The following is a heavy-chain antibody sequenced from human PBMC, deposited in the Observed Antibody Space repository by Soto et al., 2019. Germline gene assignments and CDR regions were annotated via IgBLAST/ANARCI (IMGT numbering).Heavy chain of an antibody. V-gene: IGHV1-46*01. D-gene: IGHD3-16*01. CDR3: ASGWGSQIPVGY. Sequence: QVQLVQSGAEVKKPGASVKVSCKASGYTFTSYYMHWVRQAPGQGLEWMGIIHPSGGSTSYAQTFHGRVTMTRDTSTSTVYMELSSLRSEYTAVYYCASGWGSQIPVGYWGQGTLVTVSS. J-gene: IGHJ4*02. CDR2: IHPSGGST. CDR1: GYTFTSYY.